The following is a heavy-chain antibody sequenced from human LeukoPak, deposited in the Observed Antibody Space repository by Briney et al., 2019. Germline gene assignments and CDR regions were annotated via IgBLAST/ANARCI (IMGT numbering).Heavy chain of an antibody. CDR3: ANRNYDFWSGYFH. D-gene: IGHD3-3*01. CDR1: GFTFSSYG. V-gene: IGHV3-30*18. J-gene: IGHJ4*02. CDR2: ISYDGSNK. Sequence: PGGSLRLSCAASGFTFSSYGMHWVRQAPGKGLEWVAVISYDGSNKYYADSVKGRFTISRDNSKNTLYLQMNSLRAEDTAVYYCANRNYDFWSGYFHWGQGTLVTVSS.